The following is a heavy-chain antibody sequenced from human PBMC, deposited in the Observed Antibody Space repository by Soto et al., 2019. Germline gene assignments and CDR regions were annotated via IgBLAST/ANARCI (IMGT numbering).Heavy chain of an antibody. V-gene: IGHV4-28*01. CDR3: ARREIQCPIDY. D-gene: IGHD1-26*01. CDR2: IYYSGTT. CDR1: GYYLSSSNW. J-gene: IGHJ4*02. Sequence: QVQLQESGPGLVKPSDTLSLTCAVSGYYLSSSNWWGWIRQPPGKGLEWIGYIYYSGTTYYNPSLKSRVTMSVDTSKNQFSLKLTSVTAVDTAVYYCARREIQCPIDYWGQGTLGTFSS.